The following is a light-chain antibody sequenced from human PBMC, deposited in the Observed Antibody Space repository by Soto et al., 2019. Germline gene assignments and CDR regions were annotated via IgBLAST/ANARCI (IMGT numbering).Light chain of an antibody. CDR3: QQYGTSLSWT. CDR1: QSVTSSY. Sequence: EIVLTQSPGTLSLSPGERATLSCRASQSVTSSYLTWYQQKPGQAPRLLIYGASSRAAGIPDRFSGSGSGTDITLTINRLEPEDFAVYYCQQYGTSLSWTFGQGTKGEIK. J-gene: IGKJ1*01. V-gene: IGKV3-20*01. CDR2: GAS.